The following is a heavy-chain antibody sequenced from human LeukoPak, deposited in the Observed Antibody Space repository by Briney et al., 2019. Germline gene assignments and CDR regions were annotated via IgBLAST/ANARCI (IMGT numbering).Heavy chain of an antibody. CDR2: IYSGGST. CDR1: GFTVSSNC. V-gene: IGHV3-66*02. CDR3: ARPRRQYGLGLGY. Sequence: QTGGSLRLSCAASGFTVSSNCMSWVRQAPGKGLEWVSVIYSGGSTYYADSVKGRFTISRDNSKNTLYLQMNSLRAEDTAVYYCARPRRQYGLGLGYWGQGTLVTVSS. J-gene: IGHJ4*02. D-gene: IGHD4-11*01.